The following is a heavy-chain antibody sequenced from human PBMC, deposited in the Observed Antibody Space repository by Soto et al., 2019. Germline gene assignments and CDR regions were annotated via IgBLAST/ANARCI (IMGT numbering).Heavy chain of an antibody. CDR3: ARAWGRVFDY. Sequence: ETLSLTCTVSGGSISSYYWSWIRQPPGKGLEWIGYIYYSGSTNYNPSLKSRVTISVDTSKNQFSLKLSSVTAADTAAYYCARAWGRVFDYWGQGTLVTVSS. CDR1: GGSISSYY. D-gene: IGHD2-15*01. CDR2: IYYSGST. V-gene: IGHV4-59*01. J-gene: IGHJ4*02.